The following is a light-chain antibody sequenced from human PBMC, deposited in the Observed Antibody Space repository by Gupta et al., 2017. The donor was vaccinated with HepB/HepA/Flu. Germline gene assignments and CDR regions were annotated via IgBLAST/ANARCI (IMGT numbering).Light chain of an antibody. J-gene: IGLJ2*01. CDR1: SSNIGNNY. V-gene: IGLV1-51*01. CDR3: GTWDSSLSVRL. CDR2: DNN. Sequence: QSVLTQPPSVSAAPGQKVTISCSGSSSNIGNNYVSWSQQLPGTAPKLLIYDNNKRPSGIPDESSGSKTGRSATLVITRLQTGDEADYYCGTWDSSLSVRLFGGGTKLTVL.